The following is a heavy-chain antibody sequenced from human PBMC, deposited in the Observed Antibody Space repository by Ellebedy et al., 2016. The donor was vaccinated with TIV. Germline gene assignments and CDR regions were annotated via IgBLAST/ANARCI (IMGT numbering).Heavy chain of an antibody. CDR2: MNPNSSNT. D-gene: IGHD3-10*01. CDR1: GYTFTSYD. CDR3: ARVYGSGSYLYYYYGMDV. J-gene: IGHJ6*02. Sequence: AASVKVSCKASGYTFTSYDINWVRQATGQGLEWMGWMNPNSSNTGYAQKFQGRVTITRNNSISTAYMELSSLRSEDTAVYYCARVYGSGSYLYYYYGMDVWGQGTTVTVSS. V-gene: IGHV1-8*03.